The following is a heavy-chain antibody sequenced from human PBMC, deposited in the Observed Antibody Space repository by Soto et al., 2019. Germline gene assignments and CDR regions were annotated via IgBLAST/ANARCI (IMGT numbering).Heavy chain of an antibody. D-gene: IGHD2-2*01. Sequence: QVHLVESGGGVVQPGMSLRLSCVASEVIFSNSAMHWVRQAPGKGLEWVAVVSFDGSLKYYADSVEGRFTISRDSSKNTLYLQMNSLRPEDTAVYYCTRDGPSSLTSYFDYWGQGTQVTVSS. CDR3: TRDGPSSLTSYFDY. CDR2: VSFDGSLK. J-gene: IGHJ4*02. CDR1: EVIFSNSA. V-gene: IGHV3-30*04.